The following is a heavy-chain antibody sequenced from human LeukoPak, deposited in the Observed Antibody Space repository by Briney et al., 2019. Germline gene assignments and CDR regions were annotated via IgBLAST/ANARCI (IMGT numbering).Heavy chain of an antibody. D-gene: IGHD6-6*01. V-gene: IGHV3-23*01. CDR1: GFTFSSYA. CDR3: AKSGAARSVNWFDP. CDR2: ISGSDNST. J-gene: IGHJ5*02. Sequence: GGSLRLSCAASGFTFSSYAMSWVRQAPGKGLEWVSGISGSDNSTYYADSVKGRFTVSRDNSKNTLYLQMNTLRPEDTAVYYCAKSGAARSVNWFDPWGQGTLVTVSS.